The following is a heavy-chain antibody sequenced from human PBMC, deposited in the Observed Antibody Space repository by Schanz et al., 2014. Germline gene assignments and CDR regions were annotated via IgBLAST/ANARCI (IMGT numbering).Heavy chain of an antibody. Sequence: EVHLVESGGGLVQPGGSLRLSCAASGITFSSHSFNWVRQAPGKGLEWISYITYNGGTIYYADSVKGRFTISRDNSKSTLYVEMNSLRVEDTAVYFCAKDLGVDCGDGCFNWYFDLWGRGTLVTVSS. CDR2: ITYNGGTI. V-gene: IGHV3-48*01. CDR3: AKDLGVDCGDGCFNWYFDL. CDR1: GITFSSHS. D-gene: IGHD2-21*02. J-gene: IGHJ2*01.